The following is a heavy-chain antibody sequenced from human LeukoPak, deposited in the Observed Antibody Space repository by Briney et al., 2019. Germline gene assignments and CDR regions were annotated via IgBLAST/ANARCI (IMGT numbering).Heavy chain of an antibody. Sequence: SETLSLTCTVSGYSISSGYYWGWIRQPPGKGLEWIGSIYHSGSTYYNPSLKSRVTISVDTSKNQFSLKLSSVTAADTAVYYCARDPAAADNWFDPWGQGTLVTVSS. J-gene: IGHJ5*02. CDR2: IYHSGST. D-gene: IGHD6-13*01. CDR3: ARDPAAADNWFDP. V-gene: IGHV4-38-2*02. CDR1: GYSISSGYY.